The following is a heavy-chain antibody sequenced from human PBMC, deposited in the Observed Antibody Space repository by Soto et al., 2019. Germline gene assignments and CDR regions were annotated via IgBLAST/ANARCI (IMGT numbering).Heavy chain of an antibody. V-gene: IGHV3-30*03. Sequence: GGSLRLSCAASGFTFSSYGMHWVRQAPGKGLEWVAVISYDGSNKYYADSVKGRFTISRDNSKNTLYLQMNSLRAEDTAVYYCAAYYYDSSGYFLVDYWGQGTLVTVSS. D-gene: IGHD3-22*01. CDR2: ISYDGSNK. J-gene: IGHJ4*02. CDR3: AAYYYDSSGYFLVDY. CDR1: GFTFSSYG.